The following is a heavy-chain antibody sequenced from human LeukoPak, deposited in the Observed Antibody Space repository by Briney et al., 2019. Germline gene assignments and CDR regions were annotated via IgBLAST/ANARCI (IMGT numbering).Heavy chain of an antibody. D-gene: IGHD3-16*02. CDR1: GYTFTDYY. V-gene: IGHV1-2*02. Sequence: GASVKVSCKASGYTFTDYYLQSGRQAPGQGLEWMGWINPNSGDTNYAQKVRGRVTMTSVPSVSTAYMGRTRLRSDDTAVYYCARRARYWGQGTRVTVSS. J-gene: IGHJ4*02. CDR3: ARRARY. CDR2: INPNSGDT.